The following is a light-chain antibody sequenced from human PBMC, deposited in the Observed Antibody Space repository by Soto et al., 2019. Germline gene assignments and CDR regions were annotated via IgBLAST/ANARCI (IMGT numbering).Light chain of an antibody. CDR1: QSISSW. Sequence: DIQMTQSPSTLSASVGDRVTITCRASQSISSWLAWYQQKPGKAPKLLIYDASSLESGVPSRFSGSGSGTECKLTISSLQPDDVATDYCQQYNSYSPTFGQGTKLEIK. CDR2: DAS. V-gene: IGKV1-5*01. CDR3: QQYNSYSPT. J-gene: IGKJ2*01.